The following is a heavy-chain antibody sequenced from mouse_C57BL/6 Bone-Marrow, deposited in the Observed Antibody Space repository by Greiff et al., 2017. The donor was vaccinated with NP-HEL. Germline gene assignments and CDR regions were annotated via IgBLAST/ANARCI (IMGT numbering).Heavy chain of an antibody. Sequence: VQLQQSGAELVKPGASVKLSCKASGYTFTEYTIHWVKQRSGQGLEWIGWFYPGSGSIKYNEKFKDKATLTADKSSSTVYMELSRLTSEDSAVYYCARHEGDGYSYYYAMDYWGQGTSVTVSS. D-gene: IGHD2-3*01. CDR1: GYTFTEYT. CDR3: ARHEGDGYSYYYAMDY. J-gene: IGHJ4*01. V-gene: IGHV1-62-2*01. CDR2: FYPGSGSI.